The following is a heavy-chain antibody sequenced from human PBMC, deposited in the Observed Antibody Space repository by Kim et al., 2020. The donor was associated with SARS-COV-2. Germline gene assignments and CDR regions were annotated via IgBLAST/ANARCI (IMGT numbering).Heavy chain of an antibody. J-gene: IGHJ4*02. D-gene: IGHD5-12*01. Sequence: RYTPSFQAQVTISADKSISTAYLQWSSLKASDTAMYYCARQPDPTTVDYWGQGTLVTVSS. V-gene: IGHV5-51*01. CDR3: ARQPDPTTVDY.